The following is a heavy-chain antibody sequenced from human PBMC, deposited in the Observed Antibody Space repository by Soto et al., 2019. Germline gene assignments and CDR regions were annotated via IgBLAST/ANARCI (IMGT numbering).Heavy chain of an antibody. V-gene: IGHV4-31*02. CDR3: AREGGSYDSGGYLIRGAFDI. CDR1: GDSISRIDYY. D-gene: IGHD3-22*01. Sequence: PSETLSLTCSVSGDSISRIDYYWTWIRQHPEKGLEWIGNIYFRGNTYYSPPLESRLTISVDTSKNQFSLKLTSVTAADTAVYYCAREGGSYDSGGYLIRGAFDIWGQGTMVTVSS. CDR2: IYFRGNT. J-gene: IGHJ3*02.